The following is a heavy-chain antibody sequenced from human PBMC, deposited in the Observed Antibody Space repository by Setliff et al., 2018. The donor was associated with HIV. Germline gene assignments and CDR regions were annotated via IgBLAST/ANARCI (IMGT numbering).Heavy chain of an antibody. CDR2: IIPIFGTA. V-gene: IGHV1-69*05. Sequence: SVKVSCKASGGTFSSYAISWVRQAPGQGLEWMGGIIPIFGTANYAQKFQGRVTITTDEFTNTAYMEVSSLRSEDTAVYYCARNGPHGRGWYNYFDFWGQGTLVTVSS. J-gene: IGHJ4*02. D-gene: IGHD6-19*01. CDR3: ARNGPHGRGWYNYFDF. CDR1: GGTFSSYA.